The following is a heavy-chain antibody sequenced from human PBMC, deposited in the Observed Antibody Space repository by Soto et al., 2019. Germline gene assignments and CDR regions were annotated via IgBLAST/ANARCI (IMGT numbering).Heavy chain of an antibody. CDR3: ARVGAEGVSACCHGS. Sequence: QVQLVQCGAEMKKPGASVKVSCKASGYTFTIYGITWVRQAPGQGLVWSGWISAYNGNTDYAQKLQGRVTLTPATSTSRASIGLRGLRSDDTAVYSCARVGAEGVSACCHGSWGQSTLVTVSS. CDR1: GYTFTIYG. D-gene: IGHD2-2*01. V-gene: IGHV1-18*01. CDR2: ISAYNGNT. J-gene: IGHJ1*01.